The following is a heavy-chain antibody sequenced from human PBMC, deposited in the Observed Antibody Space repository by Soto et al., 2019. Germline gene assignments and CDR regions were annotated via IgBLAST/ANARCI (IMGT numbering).Heavy chain of an antibody. J-gene: IGHJ4*02. V-gene: IGHV3-23*01. Sequence: EVQLLESGGGLVQPGGSLRLSCAASGFTFSSYAMSWVRQAPGKGLEWVSAISGSGGSTYYANSVKGRFTISRDNSKNTLYLQMNSLRAEDTAVYYCAKDTWSETYWFDYWGQGTLVTVSS. CDR1: GFTFSSYA. CDR3: AKDTWSETYWFDY. D-gene: IGHD3-10*02. CDR2: ISGSGGST.